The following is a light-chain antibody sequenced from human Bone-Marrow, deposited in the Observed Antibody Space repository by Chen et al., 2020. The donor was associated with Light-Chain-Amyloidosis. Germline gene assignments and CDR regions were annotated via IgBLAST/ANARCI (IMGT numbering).Light chain of an antibody. J-gene: IGLJ2*01. V-gene: IGLV2-14*03. CDR2: PVT. CDR1: SSDVGDYNY. CDR3: TSYASGNTLI. Sequence: QSALTQPASVSGSPGQSITISCTGTSSDVGDYNYVPWYQPHPGPAHKLLIYPVTRRPAGVSNPFSGSKSDNTASLTISGLQAEDEAHYYCTSYASGNTLIFGGGTKLTVL.